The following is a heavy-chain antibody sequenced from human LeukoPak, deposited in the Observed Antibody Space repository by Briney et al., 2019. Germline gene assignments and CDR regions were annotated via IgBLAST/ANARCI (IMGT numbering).Heavy chain of an antibody. V-gene: IGHV1-8*01. J-gene: IGHJ3*02. CDR3: ARFYYDSTPSAFDI. D-gene: IGHD3-22*01. CDR1: GYTFTSYD. Sequence: GASVKVSCKASGYTFTSYDINWVRQAPGQGLEWMGWMNPNSVNTGYAQKLQGRVTMTRNTSISTAYMELSSLRSEDTAVYYCARFYYDSTPSAFDIWGQGTMVTVSS. CDR2: MNPNSVNT.